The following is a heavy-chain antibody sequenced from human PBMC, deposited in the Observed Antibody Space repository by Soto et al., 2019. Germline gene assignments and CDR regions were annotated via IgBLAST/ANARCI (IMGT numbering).Heavy chain of an antibody. CDR1: GYTFSAYY. CDR2: INPRSGGT. CDR3: ATCTGGSCYYYGMDI. D-gene: IGHD2-15*01. Sequence: QVPLEQSGAEVKKPGASVKVSCEGSGYTFSAYYIHWVRQAPGQGLEWMGWINPRSGGTNFAQKFQGRVTMTRDTSISTAYTELTRLMSNDTAVYYCATCTGGSCYYYGMDIWGQGTTVTVSS. V-gene: IGHV1-2*02. J-gene: IGHJ6*02.